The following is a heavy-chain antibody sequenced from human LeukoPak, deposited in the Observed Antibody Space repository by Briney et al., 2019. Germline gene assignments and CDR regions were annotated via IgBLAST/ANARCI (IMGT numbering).Heavy chain of an antibody. CDR2: ISSNGGST. Sequence: GGSLRLSCAASGFTFSSYAMHWVRQAPGEGLEYVSAISSNGGSTYYANSVKGRFTISRDNSKNTLYLQMGSLRAEDMAVYYCARGDQLDYWGQGTLVTVSS. CDR1: GFTFSSYA. D-gene: IGHD2-2*01. V-gene: IGHV3-64*01. J-gene: IGHJ4*02. CDR3: ARGDQLDY.